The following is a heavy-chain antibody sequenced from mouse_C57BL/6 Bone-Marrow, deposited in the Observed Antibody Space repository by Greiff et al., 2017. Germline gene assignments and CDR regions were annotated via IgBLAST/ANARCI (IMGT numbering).Heavy chain of an antibody. V-gene: IGHV5-17*01. J-gene: IGHJ1*03. D-gene: IGHD1-1*01. CDR3: ARASGSSPWYFDV. Sequence: EVQRVESGGGLVKPGGSLKLSCAASGFTFSDYGMHWVRQAPETGLAWVAYISSGSSTIYYADTVNGRFTIYRYNAKNTLFLQMTSLGSADKAMYYCARASGSSPWYFDVWGTGTTVTVSS. CDR1: GFTFSDYG. CDR2: ISSGSSTI.